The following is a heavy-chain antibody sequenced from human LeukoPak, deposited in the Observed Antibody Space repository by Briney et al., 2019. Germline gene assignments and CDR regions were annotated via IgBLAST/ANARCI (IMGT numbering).Heavy chain of an antibody. J-gene: IGHJ4*02. CDR3: ASEPPLVGASRRYFDY. CDR1: GFTFSSYA. D-gene: IGHD1-26*01. V-gene: IGHV3-30-3*01. Sequence: GGSLRLSCAASGFTFSSYAMHWVRQAPGKGLEWVAVISYDGSNKYYADSVKGRFTISRDNSKNTLYLQMNSLRAEDTAVYYCASEPPLVGASRRYFDYWGQGTLVTVSS. CDR2: ISYDGSNK.